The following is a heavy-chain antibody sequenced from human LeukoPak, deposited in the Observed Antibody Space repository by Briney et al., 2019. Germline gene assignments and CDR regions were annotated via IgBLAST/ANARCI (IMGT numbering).Heavy chain of an antibody. Sequence: GGSLRLSCAASGFTFSTYSTNWVRQAPGEGLEWVSAISGSGGSTHYADSVKGRFTISRDNSKNTLFLQMNSLRAEDTAVYHCATGAWNVANWGQGTLVTVSS. J-gene: IGHJ4*02. V-gene: IGHV3-23*01. CDR1: GFTFSTYS. D-gene: IGHD1-1*01. CDR2: ISGSGGST. CDR3: ATGAWNVAN.